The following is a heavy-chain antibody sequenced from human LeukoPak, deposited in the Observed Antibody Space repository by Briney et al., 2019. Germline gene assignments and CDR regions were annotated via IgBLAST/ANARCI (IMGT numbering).Heavy chain of an antibody. V-gene: IGHV3-66*01. CDR3: ARAHDRGYYYGFDY. D-gene: IGHD3-22*01. CDR2: IYSSGNT. Sequence: GGSLRLSCAASGFTVSSKYMSWVRQAPGQGLEWVSVIYSSGNTYYADSVQGRSTMSRDNPENTLYLQMNSLRAEDTALYYCARAHDRGYYYGFDYWGQGTLVTVSS. J-gene: IGHJ4*02. CDR1: GFTVSSKY.